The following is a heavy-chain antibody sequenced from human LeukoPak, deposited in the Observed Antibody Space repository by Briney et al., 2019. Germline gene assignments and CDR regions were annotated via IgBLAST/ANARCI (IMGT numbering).Heavy chain of an antibody. V-gene: IGHV4-38-2*01. CDR2: ISHSGST. Sequence: ETLSLTCAVSGYSISSDYYWGWIRQPPGKGVEGIASISHSGSTYYSASLKSRLTISGDTPKNKFSLKLSSVTAADTAVYYCAGAPYNFWSAYLDYWGQGTLVTVSS. J-gene: IGHJ4*02. CDR1: GYSISSDYY. D-gene: IGHD3-3*01. CDR3: AGAPYNFWSAYLDY.